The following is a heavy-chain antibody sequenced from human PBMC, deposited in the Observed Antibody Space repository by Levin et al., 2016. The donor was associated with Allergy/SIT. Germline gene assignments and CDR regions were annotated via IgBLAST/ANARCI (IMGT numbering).Heavy chain of an antibody. V-gene: IGHV4-30-2*01. CDR3: ARSITMIVVGGWFDP. D-gene: IGHD3-22*01. CDR2: IYHSGST. Sequence: SETLSLTCAVSGGSISSGGYSWSWIRQPPGKGLEWIGYIYHSGSTYYNPSLKSRVTISVDRSKNQFSLKLSSVTAADTAVYYCARSITMIVVGGWFDPWGQGTLVTVSS. J-gene: IGHJ5*02. CDR1: GGSISSGGYS.